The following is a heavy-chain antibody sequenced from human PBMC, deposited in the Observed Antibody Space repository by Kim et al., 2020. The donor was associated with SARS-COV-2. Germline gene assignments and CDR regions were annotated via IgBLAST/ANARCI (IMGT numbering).Heavy chain of an antibody. V-gene: IGHV3-53*04. CDR3: ARDAASYGMDV. CDR1: GLTVSSNY. Sequence: GGSLRLSCAASGLTVSSNYMSWVRQAPGKGLEWVSVIYSGGSTYYADSVTGRFTISRHNSKNTQYLQMNSLRAEDTAVYYCARDAASYGMDVWGQGTTVTVSS. J-gene: IGHJ6*02. CDR2: IYSGGST.